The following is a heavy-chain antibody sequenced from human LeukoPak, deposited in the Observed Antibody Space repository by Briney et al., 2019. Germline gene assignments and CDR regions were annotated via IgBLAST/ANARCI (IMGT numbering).Heavy chain of an antibody. CDR3: ARAPRAYSSSWYGALGAFDI. Sequence: PGGSLRLSCAASGFTFSSYSMNWVRQAPGKGLEGVSYISSSSSTISYADSVKGRFTISRDNAKNSLYLQMNSLRAEDTAVYYCARAPRAYSSSWYGALGAFDIWGQGTMVTVSS. CDR1: GFTFSSYS. D-gene: IGHD6-13*01. CDR2: ISSSSSTI. V-gene: IGHV3-48*04. J-gene: IGHJ3*02.